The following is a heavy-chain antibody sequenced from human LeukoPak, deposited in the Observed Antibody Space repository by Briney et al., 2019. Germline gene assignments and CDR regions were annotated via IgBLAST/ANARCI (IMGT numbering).Heavy chain of an antibody. Sequence: SEALSLTCTVSGGSISSGDYYWRWIRQPPGKGLEWIGYIYYSGSTYYNPSLKSRVTISVDTSKNQFSLKLSSVTAADTAVYYCATTIVVVPAAYYYGMDVWGKGTTVTVSS. V-gene: IGHV4-30-4*01. CDR2: IYYSGST. CDR3: ATTIVVVPAAYYYGMDV. CDR1: GGSISSGDYY. J-gene: IGHJ6*04. D-gene: IGHD2-2*01.